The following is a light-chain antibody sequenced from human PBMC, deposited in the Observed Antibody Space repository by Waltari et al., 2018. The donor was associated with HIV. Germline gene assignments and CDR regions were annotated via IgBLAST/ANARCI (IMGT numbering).Light chain of an antibody. J-gene: IGKJ1*01. CDR1: QTVNKW. CDR3: QQYNSLPWT. Sequence: DIQLTQSPSTLSTSVGDRVIITCRASQTVNKWLAWYQQKLGRAPRVIIYQYSTLENGVPSRFSGSASGVDFTLTISSLQPEDLGTYYCQQYNSLPWTFGQGTRVEV. CDR2: QYS. V-gene: IGKV1-5*03.